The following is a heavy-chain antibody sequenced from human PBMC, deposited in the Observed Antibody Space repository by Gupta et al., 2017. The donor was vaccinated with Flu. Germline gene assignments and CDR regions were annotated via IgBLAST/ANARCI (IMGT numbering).Heavy chain of an antibody. CDR2: RYHSGST. CDR1: GYSIINGYY. V-gene: IGHV4-38-2*02. D-gene: IGHD4-23*01. J-gene: IGHJ4*02. CDR3: ARDHSFQDGKGYDY. Sequence: QVQLQESGPGLLRPSETLSLTCAVSGYSIINGYYWGWIRQPPGKGLEWIASRYHSGSTYYNPSLKSRATISVDTSKNHLSLKLTSLTAADTAVYYCARDHSFQDGKGYDYWGQGTLVTVSS.